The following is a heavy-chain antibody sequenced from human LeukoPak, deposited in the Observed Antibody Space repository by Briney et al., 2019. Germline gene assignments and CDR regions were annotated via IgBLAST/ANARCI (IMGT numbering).Heavy chain of an antibody. CDR1: GFTFTNAW. J-gene: IGHJ4*02. D-gene: IGHD3-22*01. V-gene: IGHV3-15*01. CDR3: TKYYYDSSGYLYYFDY. Sequence: GGSLRLSCAASGFTFTNAWMSWVRQAPGKGLEWVGRIKSKTDGGTTDYAAPVKGRFTISRDDSKNTLYLQMNSLKTEDTAVYYCTKYYYDSSGYLYYFDYWGQGTLVTVSS. CDR2: IKSKTDGGTT.